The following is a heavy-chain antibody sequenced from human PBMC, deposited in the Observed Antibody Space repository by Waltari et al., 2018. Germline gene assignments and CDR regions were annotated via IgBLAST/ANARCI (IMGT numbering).Heavy chain of an antibody. CDR2: IYYNGNT. V-gene: IGHV4-59*01. CDR1: GGSMDHYF. Sequence: QVQLQESGPGLMKPSETLSLTCTVSGGSMDHYFWHWLRQPPGKGLEWIGYIYYNGNTDYTPSRQSRVTISVDTSRSQFSLNLRSVTAADTAVYFCAREIYGGNSRPFDYWGQGTLVTVSS. D-gene: IGHD2-21*02. CDR3: AREIYGGNSRPFDY. J-gene: IGHJ4*02.